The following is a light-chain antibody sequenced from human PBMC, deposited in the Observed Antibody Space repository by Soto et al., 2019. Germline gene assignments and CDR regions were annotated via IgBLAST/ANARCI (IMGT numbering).Light chain of an antibody. J-gene: IGKJ1*01. CDR1: QRVGSSF. V-gene: IGKV3-20*01. CDR2: EAS. Sequence: EIVLTQSPGTLSLSPGERATLSCRSSQRVGSSFLAWYQQTPGQAPRLLIYEASNRAPDIPERFSGSGSETDFTLTISSLEDEDFAVYYCQQYRSSPWTFGQGTKVDI. CDR3: QQYRSSPWT.